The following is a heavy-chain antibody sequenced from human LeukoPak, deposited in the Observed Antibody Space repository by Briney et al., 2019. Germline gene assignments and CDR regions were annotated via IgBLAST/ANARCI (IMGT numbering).Heavy chain of an antibody. D-gene: IGHD6-13*01. V-gene: IGHV3-74*01. Sequence: GRALRLSCAASGFTVTNYWMYWVRQAPGKGLVWVSRISGDGSSTNYADLVKGRFTISRDNAKNTLFLQMNSLRVEDTAVYYCVRDIAPLGTVWFDPWGQGTLVTVSS. J-gene: IGHJ5*02. CDR2: ISGDGSST. CDR3: VRDIAPLGTVWFDP. CDR1: GFTVTNYW.